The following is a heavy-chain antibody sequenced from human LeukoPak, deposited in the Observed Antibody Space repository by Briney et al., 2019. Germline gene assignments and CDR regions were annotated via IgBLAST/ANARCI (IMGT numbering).Heavy chain of an antibody. CDR2: INHSGST. CDR3: ARGSSPVKYCYDSSGYYYYFDY. CDR1: GGSFSGYY. V-gene: IGHV4-34*01. D-gene: IGHD3-22*01. Sequence: PSETLSLTCAVYGGSFSGYYWSWIRQPPGKGLEWIGEINHSGSTNYNPSLKSRVTISVDTSKNQFSLKLSSVTAADTAVYYCARGSSPVKYCYDSSGYYYYFDYWGQGTLVTVSS. J-gene: IGHJ4*02.